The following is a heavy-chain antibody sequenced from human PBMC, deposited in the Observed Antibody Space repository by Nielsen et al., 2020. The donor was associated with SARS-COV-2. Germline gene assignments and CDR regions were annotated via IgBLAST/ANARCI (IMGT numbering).Heavy chain of an antibody. CDR3: ARQAYVWKNNRYNDFYHGMDV. CDR2: ISYDGSTI. V-gene: IGHV3-30*04. Sequence: GESLKISCATSGFTFNTYAMHWVRQAPGKGLEWVAIISYDGSTIYNADSVKDRFTISRDNSKNTLYLQMNSLRVADTAVYYCARQAYVWKNNRYNDFYHGMDVWGQGTTVTVSS. CDR1: GFTFNTYA. D-gene: IGHD3-16*02. J-gene: IGHJ6*02.